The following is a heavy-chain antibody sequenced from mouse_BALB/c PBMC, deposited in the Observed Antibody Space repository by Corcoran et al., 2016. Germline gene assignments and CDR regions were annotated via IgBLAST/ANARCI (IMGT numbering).Heavy chain of an antibody. J-gene: IGHJ4*01. Sequence: EVQLQQSGAELVKPGASVKLSCPASGFNIKDTYMHWVKQRPEQGLEWIGRIDPANGNTKYDPKFQGKATITADTSSNTAYLQLSSLTSEDTAVYYCARDYRYYYAMDYWGQGTSVTVSS. V-gene: IGHV14-3*02. CDR3: ARDYRYYYAMDY. CDR1: GFNIKDTY. D-gene: IGHD2-14*01. CDR2: IDPANGNT.